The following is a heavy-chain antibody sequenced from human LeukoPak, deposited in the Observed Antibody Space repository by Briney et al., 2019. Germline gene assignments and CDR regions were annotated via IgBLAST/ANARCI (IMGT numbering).Heavy chain of an antibody. D-gene: IGHD1-1*01. CDR2: ISDRGDT. CDR1: GGSINNSPYY. V-gene: IGHV4-39*01. Sequence: SETLSLTCTVSGGSINNSPYYWAWIRQPPGRGLDWIGSISDRGDTYHNPSLKSRVTISVDTSKNQFSLGVISVTAADTAVYFCARPTAGPATQGYDSWGQGILVTVAS. CDR3: ARPTAGPATQGYDS. J-gene: IGHJ4*02.